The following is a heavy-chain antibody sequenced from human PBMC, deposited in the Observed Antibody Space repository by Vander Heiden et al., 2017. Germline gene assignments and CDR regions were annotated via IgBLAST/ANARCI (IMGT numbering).Heavy chain of an antibody. D-gene: IGHD3-3*01. J-gene: IGHJ3*02. CDR2: ISGSGGST. CDR1: GFTFGSYA. CDR3: AKDRRITIFGVGPPEAFDI. Sequence: EVQLLESGGGLVQPGGSLRLSCAASGFTFGSYAMGWVRQAPGKGLEWVSAISGSGGSTYYADSVKGRFTISRDNSKNTLYLQMNSLRAEDTAVYYCAKDRRITIFGVGPPEAFDIWGQGTMVTVSS. V-gene: IGHV3-23*01.